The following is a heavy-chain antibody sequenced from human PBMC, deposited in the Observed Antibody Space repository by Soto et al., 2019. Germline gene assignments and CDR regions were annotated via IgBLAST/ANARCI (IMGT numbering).Heavy chain of an antibody. D-gene: IGHD6-19*01. J-gene: IGHJ4*02. CDR1: GFTFDDYA. V-gene: IGHV3-9*01. CDR2: ISWNSGSI. Sequence: EVQLVESGGGLVQPGRSLRLSCAASGFTFDDYAMHWVRQAPGKGLEWVSGISWNSGSIGYADSVKGRFTISRDNAKNSLYLQMNSLRAEDTALYYCAKDEEQWLATGFDYWGQGTLVTVSS. CDR3: AKDEEQWLATGFDY.